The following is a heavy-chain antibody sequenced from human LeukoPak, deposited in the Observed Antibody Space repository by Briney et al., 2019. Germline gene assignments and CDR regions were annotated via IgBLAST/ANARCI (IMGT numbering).Heavy chain of an antibody. D-gene: IGHD2-2*01. Sequence: HGESLKISCKGSGYSFTNYWIGWVRQMPGKGLEWMGIIYPGDSDTRYSPSFQGQVTISADKSISTAYLQWSSLKASDTAMYYCARLSSSSSRDAFNIWGQGTMVTVSS. CDR1: GYSFTNYW. J-gene: IGHJ3*02. CDR2: IYPGDSDT. V-gene: IGHV5-51*01. CDR3: ARLSSSSSRDAFNI.